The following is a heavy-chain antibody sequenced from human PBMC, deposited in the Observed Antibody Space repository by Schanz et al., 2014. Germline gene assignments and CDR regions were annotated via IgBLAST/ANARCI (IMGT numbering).Heavy chain of an antibody. Sequence: EVQLVESGGGLVQPGGSLRLSCAASGFSVGNKYMNWVRQAPGKGLEWVSFIYIGGSTYYADSVKGRFTISRDNSKNTLYLQMNSLRAEDTAVYYCAKGRFGELSAFDIWGRGTMVTVSS. D-gene: IGHD3-10*01. CDR3: AKGRFGELSAFDI. CDR1: GFSVGNKY. CDR2: IYIGGST. V-gene: IGHV3-53*01. J-gene: IGHJ3*02.